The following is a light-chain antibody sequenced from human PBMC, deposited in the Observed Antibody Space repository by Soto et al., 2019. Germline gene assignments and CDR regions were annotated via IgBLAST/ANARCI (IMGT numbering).Light chain of an antibody. CDR3: QQYGSTPRGT. V-gene: IGKV3-20*01. Sequence: ELVLTQSPGTLSLSPGERATISCRASQSVSSNYLAWYQQKPGQAPRLLMYAVSSRAAGIPDRFSGSGPGTDFTLTISRLEPEDFAVYYCQQYGSTPRGTFGGGTKVDIK. J-gene: IGKJ4*01. CDR1: QSVSSNY. CDR2: AVS.